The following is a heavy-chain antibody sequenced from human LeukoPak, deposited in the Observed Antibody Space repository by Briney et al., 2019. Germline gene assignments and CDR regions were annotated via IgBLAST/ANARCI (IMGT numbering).Heavy chain of an antibody. Sequence: GGSLRLSCAASGFTFSSYSMNWVRQAPGKGLEWVSSISSSSSYIYYADSVKGRFTISRDNSKNTLFLQMNSLRAEDTAIYYCADIESLGFCSGGSCRSLTSWRQGTLVTVSS. CDR1: GFTFSSYS. V-gene: IGHV3-21*04. J-gene: IGHJ4*02. CDR3: ADIESLGFCSGGSCRSLTS. CDR2: ISSSSSYI. D-gene: IGHD2-15*01.